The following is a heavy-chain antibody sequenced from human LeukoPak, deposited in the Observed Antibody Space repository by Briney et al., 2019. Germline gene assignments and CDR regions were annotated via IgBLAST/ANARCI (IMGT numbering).Heavy chain of an antibody. CDR2: IYYSGST. Sequence: SETLSLTCTVSGGSISSSSYYWGWTRQPPGKGLEWIGSIYYSGSTYYNPSLKSRVTISVDTSKNQFSLKLSSVTAADTAVYYCARQVVPAAIPVAWFDPWGQGTLVTVSS. D-gene: IGHD2-2*02. V-gene: IGHV4-39*01. CDR3: ARQVVPAAIPVAWFDP. CDR1: GGSISSSSYY. J-gene: IGHJ5*02.